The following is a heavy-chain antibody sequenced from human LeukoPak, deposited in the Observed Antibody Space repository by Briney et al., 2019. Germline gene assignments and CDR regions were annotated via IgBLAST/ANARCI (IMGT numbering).Heavy chain of an antibody. CDR2: MNPNSGNT. CDR3: ARRKGTTGTTLFVP. Sequence: GASVKVSCKASGYTFTSYDINWVRQATRQGLEWMGWMNPNSGNTGYAQKFQGRVTVTRNTSISTAYMELSSLRSEDTAVYYCARRKGTTGTTLFVPWGQGTLVTVSS. CDR1: GYTFTSYD. V-gene: IGHV1-8*01. J-gene: IGHJ5*02. D-gene: IGHD1-1*01.